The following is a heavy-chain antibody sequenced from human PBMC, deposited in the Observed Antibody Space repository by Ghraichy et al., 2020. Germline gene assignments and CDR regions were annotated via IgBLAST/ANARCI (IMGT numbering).Heavy chain of an antibody. Sequence: SETLSLTCAVYGGSFSGYYWSWIRQPPGKGLEWIGEINHSGSTNYNPSLKSRVTISVDTSKNQFSLKLSSVTAADTAVYYCARSGVKDNWNYVHYGYWGQGTLVTVSS. J-gene: IGHJ4*02. CDR3: ARSGVKDNWNYVHYGY. CDR1: GGSFSGYY. D-gene: IGHD1-7*01. V-gene: IGHV4-34*01. CDR2: INHSGST.